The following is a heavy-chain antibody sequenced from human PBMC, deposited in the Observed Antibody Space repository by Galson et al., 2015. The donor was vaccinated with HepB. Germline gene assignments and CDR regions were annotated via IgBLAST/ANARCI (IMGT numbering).Heavy chain of an antibody. Sequence: SLRLSCAASGFTFSSYSMNWVRQAPGKGLEWVSYISSSSTIYYADSVKGRFTISRDNAKNSLYLQMNSLRDEDTAVYYCARDGIAAAVPNWFDPWGQGTLVTVSS. J-gene: IGHJ5*02. V-gene: IGHV3-48*02. CDR1: GFTFSSYS. CDR3: ARDGIAAAVPNWFDP. CDR2: ISSSSTI. D-gene: IGHD6-13*01.